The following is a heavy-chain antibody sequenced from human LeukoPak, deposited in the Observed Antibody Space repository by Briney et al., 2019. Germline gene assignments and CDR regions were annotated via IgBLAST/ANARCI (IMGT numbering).Heavy chain of an antibody. CDR1: GFTFNIAW. CDR2: IKSETEGGTT. J-gene: IGHJ4*02. V-gene: IGHV3-15*01. Sequence: GGSLRLSCAASGFTFNIAWMTWVRQAPGKGLEWVGRIKSETEGGTTDYAAPVKSRFTISRDDSKTTLYLQTNSLKTEDSAMYYCATSSSGYDFLFDYWGQGTLVTVSS. CDR3: ATSSSGYDFLFDY. D-gene: IGHD5-12*01.